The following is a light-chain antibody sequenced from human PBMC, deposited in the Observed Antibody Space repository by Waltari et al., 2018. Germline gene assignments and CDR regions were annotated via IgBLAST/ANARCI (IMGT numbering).Light chain of an antibody. Sequence: DVQLTQSPSFLSASVGDRVTITCRASQGVGSYLAWYHQKPGEAPKLLSHAASTLQSGVPSRFSGSSSGTEFTLTVSSLQPEDFGTYYCQQVNTYPLTFGGGTKVEI. J-gene: IGKJ4*01. CDR1: QGVGSY. V-gene: IGKV1-9*01. CDR2: AAS. CDR3: QQVNTYPLT.